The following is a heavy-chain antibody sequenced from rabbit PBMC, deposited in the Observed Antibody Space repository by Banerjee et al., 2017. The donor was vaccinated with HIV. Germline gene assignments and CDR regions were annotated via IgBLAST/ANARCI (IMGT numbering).Heavy chain of an antibody. Sequence: QEQLVESGGGLVKPEGSLKLSCTASGFSYSDKAVMCWVRQAPGKGLEWIACINAVTGKAVYASWAKGRFTISKTSSTTLTLQMTSLTAADTATYFCARSTYGYDDYADLYYAAMDLWGPGTLVTVS. D-gene: IGHD6-1*01. J-gene: IGHJ6*01. CDR3: ARSTYGYDDYADLYYAAMDL. V-gene: IGHV1S45*01. CDR1: GFSYSDKAV. CDR2: INAVTGKA.